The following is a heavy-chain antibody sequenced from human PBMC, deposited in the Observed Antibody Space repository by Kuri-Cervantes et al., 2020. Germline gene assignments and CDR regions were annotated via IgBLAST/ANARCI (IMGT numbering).Heavy chain of an antibody. CDR2: IIPIFGTA. CDR3: STDTVTTTGNAFDI. J-gene: IGHJ3*02. V-gene: IGHV1-69*13. Sequence: SVKVSCKASGYTFTSYGISWVRRAPGQGLEWMGGIIPIFGTANYAQKFQGRVTITADESTSTAYMELSSLRSEDTAVYYCSTDTVTTTGNAFDIWGQGTMVTVSS. CDR1: GYTFTSYG. D-gene: IGHD4-17*01.